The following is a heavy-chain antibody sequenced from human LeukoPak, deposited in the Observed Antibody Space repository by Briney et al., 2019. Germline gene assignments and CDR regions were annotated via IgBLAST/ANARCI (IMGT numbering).Heavy chain of an antibody. V-gene: IGHV4-4*07. CDR1: GDSISSYF. D-gene: IGHD5-12*01. J-gene: IGHJ4*02. Sequence: SETLSLTCTVSGDSISSYFWSWIRQPAGKGLEWIGRIHTSGSTNYSPSLKRRVTMSVDTSKDQFSLKLTSVTAADTAVYYCAMSGYPLYYFDSWGQGTLVTVSS. CDR3: AMSGYPLYYFDS. CDR2: IHTSGST.